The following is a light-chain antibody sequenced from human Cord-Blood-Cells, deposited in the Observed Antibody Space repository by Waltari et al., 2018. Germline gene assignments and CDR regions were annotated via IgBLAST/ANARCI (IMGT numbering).Light chain of an antibody. CDR1: RSHVGTYNL. J-gene: IGLJ1*01. Sequence: QSALTQPASVPWYPGQSVTISSSGTRSHVGTYNLVSWYLQHPGKAPKLMIYEGSRRPSGVSNRFSGSKSGNTASLTISGLQAEDEADYYCCSYAGSSYVFGTGTKVTVL. CDR3: CSYAGSSYV. CDR2: EGS. V-gene: IGLV2-23*01.